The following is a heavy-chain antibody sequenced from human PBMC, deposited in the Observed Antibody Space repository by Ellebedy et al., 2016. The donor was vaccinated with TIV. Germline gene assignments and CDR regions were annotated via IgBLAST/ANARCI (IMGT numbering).Heavy chain of an antibody. J-gene: IGHJ6*02. CDR3: WRRRPVGTMVGWGYNMDV. D-gene: IGHD1/OR15-1a*01. CDR2: IKEDGSAK. Sequence: GESLKISCVASGFTFSSSWMSWVRQAPGKGLEWVANIKEDGSAKYYVDSVKGRFTVSRDNAKNTLYLQMDTLRGDDTAVYYCWRRRPVGTMVGWGYNMDVWGQGTTVTVSS. V-gene: IGHV3-7*01. CDR1: GFTFSSSW.